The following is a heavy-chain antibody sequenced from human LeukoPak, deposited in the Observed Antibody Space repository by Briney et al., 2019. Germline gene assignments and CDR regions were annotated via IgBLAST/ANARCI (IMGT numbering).Heavy chain of an antibody. D-gene: IGHD3-22*01. J-gene: IGHJ4*02. CDR3: ARGGGYYDNSGYYGG. V-gene: IGHV1-69*05. CDR2: IIPIFGTA. CDR1: GGTFSSFA. Sequence: SVKVSCKASGGTFSSFAISWVRQAPGQGLEWMGGIIPIFGTANYAQEFQGRVTITTDESTSTAYMELSSLRSEDTAVYYCARGGGYYDNSGYYGGWGQGTLVTVSS.